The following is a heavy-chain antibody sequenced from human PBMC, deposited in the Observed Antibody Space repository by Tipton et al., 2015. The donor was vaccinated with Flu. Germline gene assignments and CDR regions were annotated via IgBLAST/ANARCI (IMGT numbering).Heavy chain of an antibody. D-gene: IGHD6-19*01. V-gene: IGHV1-18*01. CDR1: GYTFTSYG. Sequence: QSGPEVKKPGASVKVSCKASGYTFTSYGISWVRQAPGQGLEWMGWISAYNGNTNYAQKLQGRVTMTTDTSTSTAYMELRSLRSDDTAVYYCARDPTVVAVAGRGYLDYWGQGTLVTVSS. CDR3: ARDPTVVAVAGRGYLDY. J-gene: IGHJ4*02. CDR2: ISAYNGNT.